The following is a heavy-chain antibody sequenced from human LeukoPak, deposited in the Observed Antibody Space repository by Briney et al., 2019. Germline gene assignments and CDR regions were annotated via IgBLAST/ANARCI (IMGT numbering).Heavy chain of an antibody. Sequence: PSETLSLTCAVYGGSFSGYYWSWIRQPPGKGLEWIGEINHSGSTNYNPSLKSRVTISVDTSKNQFSLKLSSVTAADTAVYYCARSVRRGRWFDPWGQGTLVTVSS. CDR3: ARSVRRGRWFDP. CDR1: GGSFSGYY. V-gene: IGHV4-34*01. D-gene: IGHD5/OR15-5a*01. CDR2: INHSGST. J-gene: IGHJ5*02.